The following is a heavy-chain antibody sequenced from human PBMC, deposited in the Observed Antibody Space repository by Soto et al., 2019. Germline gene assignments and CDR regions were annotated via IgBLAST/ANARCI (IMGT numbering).Heavy chain of an antibody. Sequence: QVQLHESGPGLVKPSETLSLTCNVSGDSIGRFYWSWIRQAAEKGLEWIGRCYSTGGTAYNPALEGRITISLDRSNNHVSLEMNSVTAADTAVYFCARDLSGTGLDIWGRGTRVTVSS. V-gene: IGHV4-4*07. CDR2: CYSTGGT. CDR3: ARDLSGTGLDI. CDR1: GDSIGRFY. D-gene: IGHD1-26*01. J-gene: IGHJ6*02.